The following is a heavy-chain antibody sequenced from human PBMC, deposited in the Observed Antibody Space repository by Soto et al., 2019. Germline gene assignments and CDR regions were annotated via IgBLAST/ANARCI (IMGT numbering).Heavy chain of an antibody. CDR1: GGSITDYS. CDR3: ARDPGVVVTADNWFDP. CDR2: IFSSGST. V-gene: IGHV4-4*07. Sequence: SETLSLTCTVSGGSITDYSWVWIRQPAGKGLEWIGRIFSSGSTNDNPSLKGRITMSLDTSKNQFSLKLNSATATDTAVYFCARDPGVVVTADNWFDPWGQGILVTVSS. D-gene: IGHD2-21*02. J-gene: IGHJ5*02.